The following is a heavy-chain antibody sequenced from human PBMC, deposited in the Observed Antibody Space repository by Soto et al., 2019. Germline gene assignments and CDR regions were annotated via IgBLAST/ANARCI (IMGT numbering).Heavy chain of an antibody. V-gene: IGHV3-33*01. Sequence: QVQLVESGGGVVQPGGSLRLSCAASGFTFSSCGMHWVRQAPGKGLEWVAAIWYDGSNKYYADSVKGRFTISRDNSKNTLYLQMNSLRAEDTAVYYCARENQQLVSDYWGQGTLVTVSS. CDR2: IWYDGSNK. CDR1: GFTFSSCG. J-gene: IGHJ4*02. D-gene: IGHD6-13*01. CDR3: ARENQQLVSDY.